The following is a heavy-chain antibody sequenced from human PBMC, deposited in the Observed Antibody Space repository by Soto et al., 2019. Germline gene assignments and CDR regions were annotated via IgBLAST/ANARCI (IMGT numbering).Heavy chain of an antibody. CDR1: GFTFSSNG. CDR3: TKGCSSSSNCYIIDY. J-gene: IGHJ4*02. D-gene: IGHD2-15*01. V-gene: IGHV3-30*18. CDR2: MSNDGSHT. Sequence: QVQLVESGGGVVQPGRSLRLSCAASGFTFSSNGMHWVRQAPGKGLEWVAVMSNDGSHTSYADSAKGRFTISRENSKNKLYLQMNSLRAEDSGIYYCTKGCSSSSNCYIIDYWGQGALVTVSS.